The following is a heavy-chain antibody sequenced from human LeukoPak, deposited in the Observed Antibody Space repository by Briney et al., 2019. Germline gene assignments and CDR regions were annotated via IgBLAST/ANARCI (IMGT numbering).Heavy chain of an antibody. V-gene: IGHV2-70*16. CDR3: ARMIPDSSGCTEDLDI. CDR2: IDWDDDT. Sequence: SGPVLVKPTQTLTLTCTLSGLSLSSSGMCVSWIRQSPGKALEWLARIDWDDDTVYSTSLRTRLTISKDTSKNQVILTVTNMDPVDTGTYYCARMIPDSSGCTEDLDIWGQGIMVAVSS. J-gene: IGHJ3*02. CDR1: GLSLSSSGMC. D-gene: IGHD6-19*01.